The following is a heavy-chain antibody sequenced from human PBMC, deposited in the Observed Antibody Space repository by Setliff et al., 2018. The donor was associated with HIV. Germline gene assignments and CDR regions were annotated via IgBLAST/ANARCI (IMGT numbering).Heavy chain of an antibody. CDR2: IHSSSSRI. Sequence: GGSLRLSCAASGFTFSDYSMNWFRQTPGKGLEWASFIHSSSSRIYYADSVKGRFTVSRDNAKNSLYLQMNNLRAEDTAVYYCGRAPPYCSGGSCADYWGQGTLVTVSS. J-gene: IGHJ4*02. V-gene: IGHV3-48*04. CDR1: GFTFSDYS. D-gene: IGHD2-15*01. CDR3: GRAPPYCSGGSCADY.